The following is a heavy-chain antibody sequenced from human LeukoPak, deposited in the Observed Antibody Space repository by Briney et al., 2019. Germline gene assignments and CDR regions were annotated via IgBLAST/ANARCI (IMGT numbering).Heavy chain of an antibody. Sequence: GGSLRLSCAASGFTFSSYEMDWARQAPGKGLEWVSYISSSGSNKYYADSVKGRFTISRDNAKNSLYLQMNSQRAEDTAVYYCARSSSGWPADPDYWGQGTLVTVSS. CDR3: ARSSSGWPADPDY. V-gene: IGHV3-48*03. CDR1: GFTFSSYE. CDR2: ISSSGSNK. J-gene: IGHJ4*02. D-gene: IGHD6-19*01.